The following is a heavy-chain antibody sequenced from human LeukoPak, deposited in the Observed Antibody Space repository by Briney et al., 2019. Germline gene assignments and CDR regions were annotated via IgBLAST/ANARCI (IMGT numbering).Heavy chain of an antibody. Sequence: SETLSLTCTVSGGSISSYYWSWIRQPLGKGLEWIGYIYYSGSTNYNPSLKSRVTISVDTSKNQFSLKLSSVTAADTAVYYCARLSSSSSPFFDYWGQGTLVTVSS. D-gene: IGHD6-6*01. CDR2: IYYSGST. CDR3: ARLSSSSSPFFDY. V-gene: IGHV4-59*01. CDR1: GGSISSYY. J-gene: IGHJ4*02.